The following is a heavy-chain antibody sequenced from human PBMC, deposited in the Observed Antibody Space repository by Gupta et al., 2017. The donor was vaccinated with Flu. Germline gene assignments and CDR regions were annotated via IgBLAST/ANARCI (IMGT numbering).Heavy chain of an antibody. Sequence: EVRLVQSGAEVRKPGESLKISCKASGYSFRDHWIGWVRQMPGKGLEWMGIIYPHDSDVRYGPSFQGQVSISADKSISTTFLQWSSLKASDSAVYYCARSAVFGVAITPNWFDSWGQGTLVSVSS. D-gene: IGHD3-3*01. J-gene: IGHJ5*01. CDR2: IYPHDSDV. CDR1: GYSFRDHW. V-gene: IGHV5-51*01. CDR3: ARSAVFGVAITPNWFDS.